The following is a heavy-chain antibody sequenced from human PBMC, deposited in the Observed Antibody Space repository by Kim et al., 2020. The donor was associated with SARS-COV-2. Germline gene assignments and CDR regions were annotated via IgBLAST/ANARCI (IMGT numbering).Heavy chain of an antibody. V-gene: IGHV3-11*01. D-gene: IGHD1-26*01. CDR2: ISTSGTKI. Sequence: GGSLRLSCAASGFTFSDYYMSWLRQAPGKGLEWLSYISTSGTKIFYADSVKGRFTVSRDNAKNSLYLQMNSLRAEDTAVYYCARGYISGSSAVDYWGQGTLVTVSS. CDR1: GFTFSDYY. CDR3: ARGYISGSSAVDY. J-gene: IGHJ4*02.